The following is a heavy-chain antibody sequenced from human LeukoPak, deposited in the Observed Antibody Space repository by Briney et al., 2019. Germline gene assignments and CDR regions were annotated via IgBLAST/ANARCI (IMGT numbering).Heavy chain of an antibody. CDR2: ISYDGSNK. D-gene: IGHD6-13*01. CDR3: AREDRIAAAGTYYYMDV. Sequence: GRSLRLSCAASGFTFSSYAMHWVRQAPGKGLEWVAVISYDGSNKYYADSVKGRFTISRDNSKNTLYLQMNSLRAEDTAVYYCAREDRIAAAGTYYYMDVWGKGTTVTISS. CDR1: GFTFSSYA. J-gene: IGHJ6*03. V-gene: IGHV3-30*14.